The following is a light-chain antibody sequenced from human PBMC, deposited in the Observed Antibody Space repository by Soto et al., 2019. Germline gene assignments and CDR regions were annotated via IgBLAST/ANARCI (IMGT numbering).Light chain of an antibody. CDR2: RAS. CDR1: QSVTNNY. J-gene: IGKJ3*01. Sequence: EIVLTQSPGTLSLSPGERATLSCRASQSVTNNYLAWYQQKPGQAPRLLIYRASSRATGIPDRFSGSGSGTDFTLTISRLEPEDFAVHYCQQYGTSPLMTFGPGTTVDIK. V-gene: IGKV3-20*01. CDR3: QQYGTSPLMT.